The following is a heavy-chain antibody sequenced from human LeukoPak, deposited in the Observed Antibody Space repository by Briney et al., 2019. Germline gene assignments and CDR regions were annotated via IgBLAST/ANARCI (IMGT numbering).Heavy chain of an antibody. CDR3: ARSQNSYYYDSSGYFDY. CDR1: GGSFSGYY. Sequence: PSETLSLTCAVYGGSFSGYYWSWIRQPPGKGLEWIGEINHSGSTNYNPSLKSRVTISVDTSKNQFSLKLSSVTAADTAVYYCARSQNSYYYDSSGYFDYWGQGTLVTVSS. J-gene: IGHJ4*02. V-gene: IGHV4-34*01. CDR2: INHSGST. D-gene: IGHD3-22*01.